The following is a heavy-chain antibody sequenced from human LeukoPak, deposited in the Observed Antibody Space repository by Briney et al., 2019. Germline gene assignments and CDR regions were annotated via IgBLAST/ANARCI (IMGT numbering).Heavy chain of an antibody. Sequence: GGSLRLSCAASGFTFSSYAMHWVRQAPGKGLEWVSYISSSSSTIYYADSVKGRFTISRDNAKNSLYLQMNSLRAEDTAVYYCARGQDCSSTSCYPRPDIWGQGTMVTVSS. J-gene: IGHJ3*02. CDR2: ISSSSSTI. D-gene: IGHD2-2*01. V-gene: IGHV3-48*04. CDR3: ARGQDCSSTSCYPRPDI. CDR1: GFTFSSYA.